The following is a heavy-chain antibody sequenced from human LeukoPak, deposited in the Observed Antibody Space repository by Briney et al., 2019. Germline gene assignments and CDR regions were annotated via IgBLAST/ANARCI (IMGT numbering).Heavy chain of an antibody. CDR2: INPKSGGP. J-gene: IGHJ4*02. CDR1: AYSITAYY. D-gene: IGHD3-22*01. Sequence: KVSCKASAYSITAYYMYWVRHAPQQRHEWMGWINPKSGGPNSAQQLQGRVTMTRDTSINTAYMDLSRLTSDDTAMYYCARGPSSDSRGLDYFDYWGQGTLVTVSS. CDR3: ARGPSSDSRGLDYFDY. V-gene: IGHV1-2*02.